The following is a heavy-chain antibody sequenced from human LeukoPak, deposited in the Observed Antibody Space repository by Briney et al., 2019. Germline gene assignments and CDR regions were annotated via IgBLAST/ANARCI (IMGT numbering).Heavy chain of an antibody. CDR1: GFTLSRYA. CDR3: ARIGDQDDWEVPFDY. Sequence: GGSLRLSCAVSGFTLSRYAMHWVRQAPGKGPEWVAVISYDGSIKYYADSVKGRFTISRDNSKNTVYLRMTSLRSEDTAVYYCARIGDQDDWEVPFDYWGQGTLVAVSS. J-gene: IGHJ4*02. CDR2: ISYDGSIK. D-gene: IGHD3-9*01. V-gene: IGHV3-30*04.